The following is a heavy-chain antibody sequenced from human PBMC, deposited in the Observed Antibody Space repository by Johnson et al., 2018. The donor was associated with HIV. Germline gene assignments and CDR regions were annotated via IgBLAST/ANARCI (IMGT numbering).Heavy chain of an antibody. CDR2: IWPDGSNR. D-gene: IGHD4-17*01. CDR3: AREWSNTRWTYGLDI. CDR1: GLSLSAYG. Sequence: QVQLVESGGGVVQPGTSLRLSCEASGLSLSAYGLHWVRQAPGKGLEWLAVIWPDGSNRFYADSVKGRFTISRDNSKNTLSLQMNSRRADDTAVYYCAREWSNTRWTYGLDIWGQGTMVTVSS. J-gene: IGHJ3*02. V-gene: IGHV3-33*01.